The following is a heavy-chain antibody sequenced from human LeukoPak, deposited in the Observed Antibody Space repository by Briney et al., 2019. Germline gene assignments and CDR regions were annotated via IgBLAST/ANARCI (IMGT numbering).Heavy chain of an antibody. CDR1: GFTFRNYA. CDR3: AREFDSRGYFDY. Sequence: GGSLRLSCAASGFTFRNYAMSWVRQAPGKGLEWVSAVSGSGGSTYYPDSVKGRFTISRDNSKNTLYLQMNSLRAEDTAIYYCAREFDSRGYFDYWGQGALVTVSS. V-gene: IGHV3-23*01. J-gene: IGHJ4*02. D-gene: IGHD3-22*01. CDR2: VSGSGGST.